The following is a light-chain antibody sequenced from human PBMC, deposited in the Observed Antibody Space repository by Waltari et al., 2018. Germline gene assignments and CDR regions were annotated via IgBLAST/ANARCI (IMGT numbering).Light chain of an antibody. V-gene: IGLV3-21*04. J-gene: IGLJ1*01. CDR2: YDS. Sequence: SYVLTQPPSVSVAPGETARITCGGHNIGRKTVHWYQQKPGQTPVVVISYDSDRPSGIPERFSGSNSGNTATLTNSRVEAGDEADYYCQVWDSSRDHGVFGTGTKVTVL. CDR1: NIGRKT. CDR3: QVWDSSRDHGV.